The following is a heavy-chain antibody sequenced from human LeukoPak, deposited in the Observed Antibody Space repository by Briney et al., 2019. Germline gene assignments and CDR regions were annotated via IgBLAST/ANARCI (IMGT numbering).Heavy chain of an antibody. Sequence: GGSLRLSCAASGFTFSSFWMHWVRQAPGKGLMWVSRIHSDGSTTTYADSVKGRFTISRDNAKNTLYLQMNSLRAEDTAIYYCARAPSNDYGGIWGQGTLVTVSS. V-gene: IGHV3-74*03. CDR2: IHSDGSTT. D-gene: IGHD4-23*01. J-gene: IGHJ4*02. CDR3: ARAPSNDYGGI. CDR1: GFTFSSFW.